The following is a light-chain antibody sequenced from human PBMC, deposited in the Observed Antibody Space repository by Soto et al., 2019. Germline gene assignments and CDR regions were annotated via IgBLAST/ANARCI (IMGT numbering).Light chain of an antibody. CDR2: GAS. V-gene: IGKV3-20*01. CDR3: QQYGVSPT. CDR1: QTISNTF. J-gene: IGKJ4*01. Sequence: IGLTQSPGTLSLSPGERATLSCRASQTISNTFLAWYQQRPGQAPRLLIYGASGRAAGIPDRFSGSGSGTDFTLSISRLEPEDFAVYYCQQYGVSPTFGGGTKVDIK.